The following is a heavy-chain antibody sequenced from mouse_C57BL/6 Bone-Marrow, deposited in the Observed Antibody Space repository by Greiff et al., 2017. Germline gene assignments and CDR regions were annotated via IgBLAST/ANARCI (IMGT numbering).Heavy chain of an antibody. Sequence: EVKLMESGAELVRPGASVKLSCTASGFNIKNDYMHWVKQRPEQGLEWIGWIDPENGDTEYASKFQGKATITADTSSNTAYLQLSSLTSEDTAVYYCTDYIPYWGQGTLVTVSA. CDR3: TDYIPY. CDR2: IDPENGDT. CDR1: GFNIKNDY. V-gene: IGHV14-4*01. D-gene: IGHD2-12*01. J-gene: IGHJ3*01.